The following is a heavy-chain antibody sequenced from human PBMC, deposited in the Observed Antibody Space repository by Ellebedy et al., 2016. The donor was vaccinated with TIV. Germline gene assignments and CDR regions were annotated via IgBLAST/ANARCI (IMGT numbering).Heavy chain of an antibody. J-gene: IGHJ5*02. D-gene: IGHD6-13*01. CDR1: GFTFSDYY. CDR3: ARDARLIDQQHNWFDP. Sequence: GGSLRLSCAASGFTFSDYYMSRIRQAPGKGLEWVSYISSSGRSVYYADSVKGRLTISRDNAKNSLYLQMNSLRAEDTAVYYCARDARLIDQQHNWFDPWGQGTLVTVSS. CDR2: ISSSGRSV. V-gene: IGHV3-11*01.